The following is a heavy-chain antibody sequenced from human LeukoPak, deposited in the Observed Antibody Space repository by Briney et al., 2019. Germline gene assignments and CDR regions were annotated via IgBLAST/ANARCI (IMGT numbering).Heavy chain of an antibody. Sequence: GGSLRLSCAASGFSFSSHGMSWVRQAPWKGPEWVSSISSGSDYTFYADSVKGRFTISRDNSKNTLYLQMNSLRAGDTAIYHCAKIGIIGNWYYDVWGRGTLVTVSS. CDR1: GFSFSSHG. D-gene: IGHD1-1*01. V-gene: IGHV3-23*01. CDR2: ISSGSDYT. J-gene: IGHJ2*01. CDR3: AKIGIIGNWYYDV.